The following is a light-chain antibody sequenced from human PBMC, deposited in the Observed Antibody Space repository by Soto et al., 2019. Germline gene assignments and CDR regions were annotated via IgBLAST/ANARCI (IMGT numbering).Light chain of an antibody. V-gene: IGKV3-15*01. CDR3: QHYNDWPPVYT. J-gene: IGKJ2*01. CDR2: DAS. CDR1: QNIRIN. Sequence: EIVMTQSPVTLSVSPGERATLSCRASQNIRINLAWYQQKPGQAPRLLIYDASIRVTGIPARFNGSGSATEFTLTISSLQSADFAVYYCQHYNDWPPVYTFGQGTKLEIK.